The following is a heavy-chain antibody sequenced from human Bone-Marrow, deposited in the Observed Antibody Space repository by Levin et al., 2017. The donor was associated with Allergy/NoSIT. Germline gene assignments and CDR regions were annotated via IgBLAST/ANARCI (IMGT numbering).Heavy chain of an antibody. J-gene: IGHJ3*02. CDR3: AKSHWTNFNAFDI. CDR2: IGGSGSTT. D-gene: IGHD1/OR15-1a*01. V-gene: IGHV3-23*01. CDR1: GFTFSSFV. Sequence: GESLKISCAASGFTFSSFVMSWVRQAPGKGLEWVSSIGGSGSTTNYADSVKGRFTISRDNSKNTLYQEMNSLSADDTAVYYCAKSHWTNFNAFDIWGQGTMVTVSS.